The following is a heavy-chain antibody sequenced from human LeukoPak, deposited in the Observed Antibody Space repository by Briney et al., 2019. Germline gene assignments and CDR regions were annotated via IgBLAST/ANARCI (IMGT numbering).Heavy chain of an antibody. Sequence: ASVKVSCKASGYTFTTYGMHWVRQAPGQRLEWMGWIDAGNGNTKNSQKFQDRVTITRDTSASTAYMELSSLRSEDTAVYYCARDGYRDNSRLDYWGQETLVTVSS. J-gene: IGHJ4*02. CDR2: IDAGNGNT. CDR1: GYTFTTYG. V-gene: IGHV1-3*01. D-gene: IGHD6-25*01. CDR3: ARDGYRDNSRLDY.